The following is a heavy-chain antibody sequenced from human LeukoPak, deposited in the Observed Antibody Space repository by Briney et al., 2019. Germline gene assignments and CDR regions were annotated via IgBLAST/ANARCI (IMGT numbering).Heavy chain of an antibody. Sequence: SETLSLTCTVSGGSISSSSYYWSWIRQPPGKGLEWIGYIYYSGSTNYNPSLKSRVTISVDTSKNQFSLKLSSVTAADTAVYYCARVRRVNYYDSSGYYYGYYYYMDVWGKGTTVTISS. CDR2: IYYSGST. J-gene: IGHJ6*03. V-gene: IGHV4-61*01. D-gene: IGHD3-22*01. CDR1: GGSISSSSYY. CDR3: ARVRRVNYYDSSGYYYGYYYYMDV.